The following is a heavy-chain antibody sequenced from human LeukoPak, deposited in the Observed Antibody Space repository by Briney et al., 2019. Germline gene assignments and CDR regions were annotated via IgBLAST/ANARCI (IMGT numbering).Heavy chain of an antibody. CDR3: ARAFRPPWYFDL. V-gene: IGHV4-59*01. J-gene: IGHJ2*01. CDR1: GGSISSYY. D-gene: IGHD3-16*01. CDR2: IYYSGST. Sequence: PSETLSLTCTVSGGSISSYYWSWIRQPPGKGLEWIRYIYYSGSTNYNPSLKSRVTISVDTSKNQFSLKLSSVTAADTAVYYCARAFRPPWYFDLWGRGTLVTVSS.